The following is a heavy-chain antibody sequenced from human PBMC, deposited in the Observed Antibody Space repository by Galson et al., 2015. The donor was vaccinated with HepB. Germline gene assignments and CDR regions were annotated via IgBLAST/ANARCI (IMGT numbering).Heavy chain of an antibody. Sequence: SVKVSCKASGYTFSSYAMHWVRQAPGQRLEWMGCINAGNGNTKYSQNFQDRVTITRDTSANTVYMELSSLSSEDTAVYYCARIFVEGGVTAADYYFDYWGQGTLVTVSS. J-gene: IGHJ4*02. CDR1: GYTFSSYA. V-gene: IGHV1-3*01. CDR3: ARIFVEGGVTAADYYFDY. CDR2: INAGNGNT. D-gene: IGHD6-25*01.